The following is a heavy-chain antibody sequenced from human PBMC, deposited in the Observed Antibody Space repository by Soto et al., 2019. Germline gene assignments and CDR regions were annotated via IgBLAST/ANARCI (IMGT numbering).Heavy chain of an antibody. CDR2: MNPNSGNT. D-gene: IGHD2-2*01. V-gene: IGHV1-8*01. J-gene: IGHJ6*03. CDR3: ATKGGSIPAAMSYMDV. CDR1: GYTLTSYD. Sequence: ASVKGSCKASGYTLTSYDSNWVRQATGQGLEWMGWMNPNSGNTGYAQKFQGRVTMTRNTSISTAYMELSSLRSEDTAVYYCATKGGSIPAAMSYMDVWGKGTTVTVSS.